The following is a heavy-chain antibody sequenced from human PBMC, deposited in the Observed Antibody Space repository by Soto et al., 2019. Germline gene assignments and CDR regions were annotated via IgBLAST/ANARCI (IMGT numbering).Heavy chain of an antibody. CDR3: ARESPHSGSYYNVPWFDP. CDR2: ISSSSSYI. Sequence: PGGSLTLTCAASGFTFSSYSMNWVRQAPGKGLEWVSSISSSSSYIYYADSVKGRFTISRDNAKNSLYLQMNSLRAEDTAVYYCARESPHSGSYYNVPWFDPWGQGTLVTV. J-gene: IGHJ5*02. D-gene: IGHD3-10*01. V-gene: IGHV3-21*01. CDR1: GFTFSSYS.